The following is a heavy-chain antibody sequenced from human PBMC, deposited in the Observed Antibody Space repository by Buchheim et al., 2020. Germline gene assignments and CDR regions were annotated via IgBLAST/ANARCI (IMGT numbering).Heavy chain of an antibody. D-gene: IGHD6-6*01. V-gene: IGHV3-72*01. J-gene: IGHJ4*02. Sequence: EVQLVESGGGLVQPGGSLRLSCAASGFSFSDTHMDWVRQAPGKGLEWLGRSRGSPNSYTTEFAASVRGRFTISRDDSINSLYLQMNSLKTEDTAVYYCVRSIDTWGQGAL. CDR1: GFSFSDTH. CDR2: SRGSPNSYTT. CDR3: VRSIDT.